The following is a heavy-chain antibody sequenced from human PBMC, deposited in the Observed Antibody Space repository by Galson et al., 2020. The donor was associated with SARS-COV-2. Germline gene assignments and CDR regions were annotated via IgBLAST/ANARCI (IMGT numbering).Heavy chain of an antibody. Sequence: SETLSLTCAVYGGSFSGYYWSWIRQPPGKGLEWIGEINHSGSTYYNPSLKSRVTISVDTSKNQFSLKLSSVTAADTAVYYCARDERRLWFGELSDLTQYYYYYYMDVWGKGTTVTVSS. D-gene: IGHD3-10*01. CDR1: GGSFSGYY. CDR3: ARDERRLWFGELSDLTQYYYYYYMDV. CDR2: INHSGST. J-gene: IGHJ6*03. V-gene: IGHV4-34*01.